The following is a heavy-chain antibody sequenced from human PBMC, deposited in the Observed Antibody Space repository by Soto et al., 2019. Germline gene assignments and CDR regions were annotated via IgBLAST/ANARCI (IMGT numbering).Heavy chain of an antibody. CDR3: ARIHNSGWYVDY. CDR1: GFSLRTNEMC. D-gene: IGHD6-19*01. CDR2: IDWDDDK. V-gene: IGHV2-70*11. J-gene: IGHJ4*02. Sequence: SGPTLVNHTQTLTLTCTFSGFSLRTNEMCVSWIRQPPGKALEWLARIDWDDDKYYSTSLKTRLTISKDTSKNQVVLTMTNMDPVDTATYYCARIHNSGWYVDYWGQGTLVTVSS.